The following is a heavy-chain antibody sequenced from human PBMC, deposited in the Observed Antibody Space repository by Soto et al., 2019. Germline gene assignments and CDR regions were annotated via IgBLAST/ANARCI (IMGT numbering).Heavy chain of an antibody. D-gene: IGHD3-3*01. CDR1: GFTFSSYA. CDR3: AKDRVHTYYDFWSGYYTAGYFDY. V-gene: IGHV3-23*01. J-gene: IGHJ4*02. Sequence: EVQLLESGGGLVQPGGSLRLSCAASGFTFSSYAMSWVRQAPGKGLEWVSAISGSGGSTYYADSVKGRFTISRDNSKNTLYLQRNSLRAEDTAVYYCAKDRVHTYYDFWSGYYTAGYFDYWGQGTLVTVSS. CDR2: ISGSGGST.